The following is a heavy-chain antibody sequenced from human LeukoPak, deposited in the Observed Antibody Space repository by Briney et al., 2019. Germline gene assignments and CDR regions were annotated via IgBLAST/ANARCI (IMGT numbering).Heavy chain of an antibody. D-gene: IGHD3-16*02. J-gene: IGHJ4*02. V-gene: IGHV4-31*03. CDR2: IYYSGST. CDR1: GGSISSGGYY. Sequence: PSETLSLTCTVSGGSISSGGYYWSWIRQHPGKGLEWIGYIYYSGSTYYNPSLKSRVTISVDTSKNQFSLKLSSVTAADTAVYYCARGVRDDYVWGSYRYFDYWGQGTLVTVSS. CDR3: ARGVRDDYVWGSYRYFDY.